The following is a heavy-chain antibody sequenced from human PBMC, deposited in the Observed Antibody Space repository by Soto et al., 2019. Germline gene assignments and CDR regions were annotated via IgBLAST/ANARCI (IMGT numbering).Heavy chain of an antibody. Sequence: EVQLVESGGGLVQPGGSLRLSCAASGFSISDCSMNWVRRAPGKGLEWISYISTNNDAIYYADSVKGRFTISRDNAHISLYLQMNSLRAEDTALYYCASVLGSRRSGSYPSYWGQGTLVTVSS. D-gene: IGHD3-10*01. CDR3: ASVLGSRRSGSYPSY. J-gene: IGHJ4*02. V-gene: IGHV3-48*01. CDR2: ISTNNDAI. CDR1: GFSISDCS.